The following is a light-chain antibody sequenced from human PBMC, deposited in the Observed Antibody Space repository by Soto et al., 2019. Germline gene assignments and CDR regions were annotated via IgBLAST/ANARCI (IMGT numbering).Light chain of an antibody. J-gene: IGKJ5*01. CDR3: QQYGNSPIS. V-gene: IGKV3-20*01. CDR2: GAS. Sequence: EIVLTQSPGTLSSSPGERATLSCRARQSVSRSYLAWYQQKPGQAPRLLIYGASSRATGIPDRFSGSGSGTDFTLTISRLEPEDSAVYYCQQYGNSPISFGQGTRLEIK. CDR1: QSVSRSY.